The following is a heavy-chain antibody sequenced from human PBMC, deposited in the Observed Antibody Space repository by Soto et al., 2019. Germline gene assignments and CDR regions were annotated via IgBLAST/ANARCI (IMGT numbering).Heavy chain of an antibody. CDR1: SGSISSSNW. J-gene: IGHJ4*02. CDR2: IYHSGST. V-gene: IGHV4-4*02. CDR3: ARESPSDHSNYFDY. Sequence: SETLSLTCAVSSGSISSSNWWSWVRQPPGKGLEWIGEIYHSGSTNYNPSLKSRVTISVDKSKNQFSLKLSSVTAADTAVYYCARESPSDHSNYFDYWGQGTLVTVSS.